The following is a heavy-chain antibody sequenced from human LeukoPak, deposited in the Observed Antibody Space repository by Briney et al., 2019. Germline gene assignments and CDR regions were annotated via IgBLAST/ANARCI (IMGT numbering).Heavy chain of an antibody. J-gene: IGHJ4*02. V-gene: IGHV3-74*01. CDR3: VSFYGTY. Sequence: LGGSLRLSCAASGNYWMHWVRQAPGKGLVWVSHINSDGSWTSYADSVKGRFTISKDNAKNTVYLQMNNLRAEDTAVYYCVSFYGTYWDRGTLVTVSS. CDR1: GNYW. D-gene: IGHD2-2*01. CDR2: INSDGSWT.